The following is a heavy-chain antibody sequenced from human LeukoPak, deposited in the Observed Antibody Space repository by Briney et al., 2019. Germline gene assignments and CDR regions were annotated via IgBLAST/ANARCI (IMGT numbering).Heavy chain of an antibody. V-gene: IGHV4-39*07. CDR2: INHSGST. J-gene: IGHJ4*02. D-gene: IGHD3-10*01. CDR3: ARGRGAYYFDY. CDR1: GGSISSSAYY. Sequence: PSETLSLTCTVSGGSISSSAYYWGWIRQPPGKGLEWIGEINHSGSTNYNPSLKSRVTISVDTSKNQFSLKLSSVTAADTAVYYCARGRGAYYFDYWGQGTLVTVSS.